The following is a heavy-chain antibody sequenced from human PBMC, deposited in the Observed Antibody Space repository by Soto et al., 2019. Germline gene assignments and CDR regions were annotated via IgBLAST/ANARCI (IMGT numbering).Heavy chain of an antibody. CDR1: GDSVSSSNW. J-gene: IGHJ6*02. CDR3: ARLPGSPSYYTYGMDV. D-gene: IGHD1-26*01. V-gene: IGHV4-4*02. Sequence: SETLSLTCGVSGDSVSSSNWWSWVRQTPGKGLEWIGEIYHSGNSNYNPSLKSRVTISVDKSKNQFSLKLSSVAAADTAVYYCARLPGSPSYYTYGMDVWGQGTTVTVSS. CDR2: IYHSGNS.